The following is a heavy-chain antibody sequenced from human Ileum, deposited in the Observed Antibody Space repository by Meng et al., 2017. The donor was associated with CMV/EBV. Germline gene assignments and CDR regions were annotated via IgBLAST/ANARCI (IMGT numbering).Heavy chain of an antibody. CDR3: ANSYRSGSYGTFDY. CDR1: GLTVSSSD. D-gene: IGHD3-10*01. Sequence: VQCVASGGDFTRTGGPLLPASVVSGLTVSSSDMTCGRQAPGDGREWVAVIYGGVTTSYTDSGKGRLTISRHHSKSSVYLQMICLRPEGTAVYYCANSYRSGSYGTFDYWGQGTLVTVSS. V-gene: IGHV3-53*01. J-gene: IGHJ4*02. CDR2: IYGGVTT.